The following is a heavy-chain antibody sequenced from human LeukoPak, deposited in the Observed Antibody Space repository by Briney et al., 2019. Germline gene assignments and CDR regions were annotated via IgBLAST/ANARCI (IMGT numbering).Heavy chain of an antibody. D-gene: IGHD3-16*01. CDR1: GYTFTSYG. J-gene: IGHJ4*02. Sequence: ASVKVSCKASGYTFTSYGISWVRQAPGQGLEWMGWISAYNGNTNYAQKLQGRVTMTTDTSTSTAYMELRSLRSDDTAVYYCAFMITFGGVRLLQYWGQGTLVTVSS. CDR3: AFMITFGGVRLLQY. V-gene: IGHV1-18*01. CDR2: ISAYNGNT.